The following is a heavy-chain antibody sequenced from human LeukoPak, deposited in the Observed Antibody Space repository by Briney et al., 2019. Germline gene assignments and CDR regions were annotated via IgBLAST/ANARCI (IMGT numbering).Heavy chain of an antibody. CDR2: ISAYNGNT. CDR1: GYTFTSYG. V-gene: IGHV1-18*01. Sequence: ASVKVSCKASGYTFTSYGISWVRQAPGQGLEWMGWISAYNGNTNYAQKLQGRVTMTTDTSMSTAYMELRSLRSDDTAVYYCARVVGAGFGELSFFDYWGQGTLVTVSS. CDR3: ARVVGAGFGELSFFDY. D-gene: IGHD3-10*01. J-gene: IGHJ4*02.